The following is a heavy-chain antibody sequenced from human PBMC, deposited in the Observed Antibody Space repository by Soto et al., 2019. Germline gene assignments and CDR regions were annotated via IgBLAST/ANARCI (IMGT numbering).Heavy chain of an antibody. Sequence: ASVKVSCKASGYTFTSYGISWVRQAPGQGLEWMGWISAYNGDTNYAQKLQGRVTMTTDTSTSTAYMELRSLRSDDTAVYYCARALPPITMVRGVILTYYYYGMDVWGQGTTVTVSS. D-gene: IGHD3-10*01. CDR1: GYTFTSYG. CDR2: ISAYNGDT. J-gene: IGHJ6*02. V-gene: IGHV1-18*01. CDR3: ARALPPITMVRGVILTYYYYGMDV.